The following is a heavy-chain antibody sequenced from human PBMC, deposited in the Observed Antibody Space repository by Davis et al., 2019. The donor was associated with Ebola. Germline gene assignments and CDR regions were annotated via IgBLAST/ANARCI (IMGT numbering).Heavy chain of an antibody. V-gene: IGHV4-61*08. CDR2: IYYSGST. J-gene: IGHJ4*02. CDR1: GGSISSGGYY. D-gene: IGHD6-19*01. Sequence: SETLSLTCTVSGGSISSGGYYWSWIRQHPGKGLEWIGYIYYSGSTNYNPSLKSRVTISVDTSKNQFSLKLSSVTAADTAVYYCARHRVSSGWLDYWGQGTLVTVSS. CDR3: ARHRVSSGWLDY.